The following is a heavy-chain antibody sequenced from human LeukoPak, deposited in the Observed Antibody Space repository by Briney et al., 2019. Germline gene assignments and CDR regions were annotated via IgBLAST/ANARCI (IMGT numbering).Heavy chain of an antibody. CDR2: MYYSGST. V-gene: IGHV4-59*08. Sequence: SETLSLTCTVSGDSISSYYWSWVRQPPGQGLEWIAYMYYSGSTNYNPSLKSRVTVSIDTSKNQFSLMLTSVAAADTAVYYCARHGNQDSRSYPLDYWGQGTLVTVSS. CDR3: ARHGNQDSRSYPLDY. J-gene: IGHJ4*02. D-gene: IGHD3-10*01. CDR1: GDSISSYY.